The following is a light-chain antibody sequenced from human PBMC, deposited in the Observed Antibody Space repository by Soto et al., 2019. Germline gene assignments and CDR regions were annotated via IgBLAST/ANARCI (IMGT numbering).Light chain of an antibody. CDR1: QGIKDY. J-gene: IGKJ1*01. Sequence: EIVMTQSPATLSVSPGERATLSCRASQGIKDYVAWFQQKPGQAPRLLIHGASTRATGIPARFSGSGSGTEFTLTISSLQSEDFAVYHCQQYNNWPRTFGQGSKVDI. CDR3: QQYNNWPRT. V-gene: IGKV3-15*01. CDR2: GAS.